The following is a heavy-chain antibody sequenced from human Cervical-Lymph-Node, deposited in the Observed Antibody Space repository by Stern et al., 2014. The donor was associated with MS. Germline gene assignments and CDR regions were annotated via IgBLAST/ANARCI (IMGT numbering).Heavy chain of an antibody. D-gene: IGHD3-22*01. J-gene: IGHJ6*02. CDR3: ATRGYHGLDGSYYYLGIDV. CDR2: FDPEHGEI. CDR1: GYTFTELP. Sequence: QVQLVQSGAEVKKPGASVTVSCKVSGYTFTELPMHWVRQAPGKGLEWMGGFDPEHGEIVYAQNFQGRVTMTEDTSIDTAFMEMRGLTSDDTAVYYCATRGYHGLDGSYYYLGIDVWGQGTTVSVSS. V-gene: IGHV1-24*01.